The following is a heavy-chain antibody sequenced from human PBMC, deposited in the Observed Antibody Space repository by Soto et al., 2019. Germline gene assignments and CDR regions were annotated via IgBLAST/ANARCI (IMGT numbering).Heavy chain of an antibody. Sequence: QVQLVESGGGVVQPGRSLRLSCAASGFIFSSYGMHWVRQAPGKGLEWVAVIWYDGGNKYYADSVMGRFTISRDNSKNTLYLQMYSLIAEYTAVYYCARGLVGSFHIDYWGQGTLVTVSS. CDR1: GFIFSSYG. CDR3: ARGLVGSFHIDY. D-gene: IGHD2-8*02. J-gene: IGHJ4*02. V-gene: IGHV3-33*01. CDR2: IWYDGGNK.